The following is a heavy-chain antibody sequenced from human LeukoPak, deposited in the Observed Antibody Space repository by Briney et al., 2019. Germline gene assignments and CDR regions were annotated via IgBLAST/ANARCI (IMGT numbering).Heavy chain of an antibody. CDR2: ISYDGSNK. CDR3: ARDGFHYYMDV. V-gene: IGHV3-30*03. D-gene: IGHD2-2*03. CDR1: GFTFRNYG. J-gene: IGHJ6*03. Sequence: GALILSCAVFGFTFRNYGMHWVRQAPGKGLEWVAVISYDGSNKYSTDSVKGRFTISRDNSKNTLYLQMSSLRAEDTAVYYCARDGFHYYMDVWGKGTTVTVSS.